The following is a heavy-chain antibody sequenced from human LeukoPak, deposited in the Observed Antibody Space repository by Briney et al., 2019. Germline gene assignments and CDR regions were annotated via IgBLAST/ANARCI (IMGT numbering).Heavy chain of an antibody. CDR3: ARDRGGFTYGEYYFDY. Sequence: SETLSLTCTVSGGSVSNDNHCWSWLRQPPGKGLEWIGYVNYSGSTKYNPSLKSRVSISADTFRSQVSLKLSSVTAADTAVYYCARDRGGFTYGEYYFDYWGQGSLVTVSS. J-gene: IGHJ4*02. V-gene: IGHV4-61*01. CDR1: GGSVSNDNHC. D-gene: IGHD2-15*01. CDR2: VNYSGST.